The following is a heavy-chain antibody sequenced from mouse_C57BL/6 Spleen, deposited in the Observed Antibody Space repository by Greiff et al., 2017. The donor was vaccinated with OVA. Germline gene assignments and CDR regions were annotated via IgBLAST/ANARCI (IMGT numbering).Heavy chain of an antibody. Sequence: VKLMESGAELVMPGASVKLSCKASGYTFTSYWMHWVKQRPGQGLEWIGEIDPSDSYTNYNQKFKGKSTLTVDKSSSTAYMQLSSLTSEDSAVYYCARLLLRSHYFDYWGQGTTLTVSS. V-gene: IGHV1-69*01. CDR3: ARLLLRSHYFDY. D-gene: IGHD1-1*01. J-gene: IGHJ2*01. CDR2: IDPSDSYT. CDR1: GYTFTSYW.